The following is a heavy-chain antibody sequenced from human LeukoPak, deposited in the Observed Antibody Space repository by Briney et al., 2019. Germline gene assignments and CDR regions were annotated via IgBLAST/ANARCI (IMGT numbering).Heavy chain of an antibody. CDR1: GGSFSGYY. CDR3: ASARRDGYNPYYYYGMDV. Sequence: SETLSLTCAVYGGSFSGYYWSWIRQPPGKGLEWIGEINHSGSTYYNPSLKSRVTISVDRSKNQFSLKLSSVTAADTAVYYCASARRDGYNPYYYYGMDVWGQGTTVTVSS. J-gene: IGHJ6*02. V-gene: IGHV4-34*01. D-gene: IGHD5-24*01. CDR2: INHSGST.